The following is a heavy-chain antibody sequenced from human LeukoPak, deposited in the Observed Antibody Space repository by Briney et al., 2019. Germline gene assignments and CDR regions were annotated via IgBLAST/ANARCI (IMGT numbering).Heavy chain of an antibody. J-gene: IGHJ4*02. CDR1: GFTFSSYA. Sequence: PGGSLRLSCAASGFTFSSYAMSWVRQAPGKGLEWVSAISGSGGSTYSADSVKGRFTISRDNSKNTLYLQMNSLRAEDTAVYYCAKDPGGNYYDSSGYDYWGQGTLVTVSS. CDR3: AKDPGGNYYDSSGYDY. D-gene: IGHD3-22*01. CDR2: ISGSGGST. V-gene: IGHV3-23*01.